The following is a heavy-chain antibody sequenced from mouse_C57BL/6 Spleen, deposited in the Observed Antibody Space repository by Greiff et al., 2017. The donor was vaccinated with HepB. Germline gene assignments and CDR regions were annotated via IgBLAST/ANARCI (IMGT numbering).Heavy chain of an antibody. CDR1: GYTFTDYY. V-gene: IGHV1-26*01. J-gene: IGHJ3*01. CDR2: INPNNGGT. D-gene: IGHD1-1*01. CDR3: ARRDYGSWFAY. Sequence: EVQLQQSGPELVKPGASVKISCKASGYTFTDYYMNWVKQSHGKSLEWIGDINPNNGGTSYNQKFKGKATLTVDKSSSTAYMELRSLTSEDSAVYYCARRDYGSWFAYWGQRTLVTVSA.